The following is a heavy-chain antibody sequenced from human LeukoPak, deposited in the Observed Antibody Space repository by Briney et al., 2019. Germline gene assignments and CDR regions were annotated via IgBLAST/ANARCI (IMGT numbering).Heavy chain of an antibody. V-gene: IGHV1-18*01. D-gene: IGHD2-15*01. Sequence: GASVKVSCKASGYTFSLYSISWVRQAPGQGLEWMGWISAYNGDTNYAQKLQGRVTMTTDTSTSTAYMELRSLRSDDTAVYYCARVTEGYCGGSTCYYFDYWGLGTLVTVSS. CDR3: ARVTEGYCGGSTCYYFDY. J-gene: IGHJ4*02. CDR1: GYTFSLYS. CDR2: ISAYNGDT.